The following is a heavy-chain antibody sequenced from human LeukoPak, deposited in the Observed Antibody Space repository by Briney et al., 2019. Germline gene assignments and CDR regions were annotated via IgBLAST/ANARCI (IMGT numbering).Heavy chain of an antibody. CDR3: ARADGYYYYGMDV. Sequence: PSETLSLTCTVSGGSISSGSYYWSWIRQPAGKGLEWMGRIYTSGSTNYNPSLKSRVTISVDTSKNQFSLKLSSVTAADTAVYYCARADGYYYYGMDVWGQGTTVTVSS. CDR2: IYTSGST. V-gene: IGHV4-61*02. J-gene: IGHJ6*02. D-gene: IGHD5-24*01. CDR1: GGSISSGSYY.